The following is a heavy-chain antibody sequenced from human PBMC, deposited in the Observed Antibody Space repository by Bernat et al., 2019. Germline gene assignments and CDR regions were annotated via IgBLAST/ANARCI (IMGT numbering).Heavy chain of an antibody. D-gene: IGHD3-3*01. CDR1: GFTFTDYW. Sequence: EVLLVESGGGLVQPGGSLRLSCAASGFTFTDYWMHWVRQAPGKGLVWVSRINNDGSDTIYADSVKGRFTLSRDNAKNTLYLQMNSLRVEDTAVYYCARGGWSNGFDIWGQGTMVTVSS. CDR2: INNDGSDT. V-gene: IGHV3-74*01. CDR3: ARGGWSNGFDI. J-gene: IGHJ3*02.